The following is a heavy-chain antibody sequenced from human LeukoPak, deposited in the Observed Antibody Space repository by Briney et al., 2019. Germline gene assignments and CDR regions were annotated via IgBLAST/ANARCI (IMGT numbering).Heavy chain of an antibody. CDR1: GFTFSSYG. V-gene: IGHV3-30*18. Sequence: GGSLRLSCVASGFTFSSYGMHWVRQAPGKGLGWVAVVSYDGRNTYYADSVKGRFTISRDNSKNTLYLQMNSLRAEDTAVYYCAKVSRGIAVAGTDFDYWGQGTLVTVSS. J-gene: IGHJ4*02. CDR3: AKVSRGIAVAGTDFDY. D-gene: IGHD6-19*01. CDR2: VSYDGRNT.